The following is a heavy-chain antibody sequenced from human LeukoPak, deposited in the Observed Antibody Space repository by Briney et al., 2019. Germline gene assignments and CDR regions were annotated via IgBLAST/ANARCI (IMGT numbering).Heavy chain of an antibody. CDR2: INPNSGGT. D-gene: IGHD3-10*01. CDR1: GYTFTGYY. CDR3: ARDSFTMVRGVIVWFDP. J-gene: IGHJ5*02. Sequence: ASVKVSYKASGYTFTGYYMHWVRQAPGQGLEWMGWINPNSGGTNYAQKFQGRVTMTRDTSISTAYMELSRLRSDDTAVYYCARDSFTMVRGVIVWFDPWGQGTLVTVSS. V-gene: IGHV1-2*02.